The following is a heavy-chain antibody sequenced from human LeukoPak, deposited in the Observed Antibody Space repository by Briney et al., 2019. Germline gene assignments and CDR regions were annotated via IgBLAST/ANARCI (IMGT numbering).Heavy chain of an antibody. D-gene: IGHD2-15*01. Sequence: KSSETLSLTCAVYGGSLSGYYWSWIRQVPGKGPEWIGEIDHSGRTNANSSLRSRVTISVDMSKNQFSLRLNSVTAADTAVYYCARKSILTSGRKPYDYWDQGALVTVSS. CDR3: ARKSILTSGRKPYDY. V-gene: IGHV4-34*01. CDR1: GGSLSGYY. CDR2: IDHSGRT. J-gene: IGHJ4*02.